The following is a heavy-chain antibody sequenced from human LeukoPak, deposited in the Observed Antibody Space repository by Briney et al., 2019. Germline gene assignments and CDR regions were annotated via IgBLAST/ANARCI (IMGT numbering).Heavy chain of an antibody. D-gene: IGHD5-18*01. Sequence: NPSETLSLTCTVSGGSISSYYWSWIRQPPGKGLEWIGYIYYSGSTNYNPSLKSRVTISVDTSKNQFSLKLSSVTAADTAVYYCARVGGYSYGYGYWGQGTLVTVSS. J-gene: IGHJ4*02. CDR3: ARVGGYSYGYGY. CDR1: GGSISSYY. CDR2: IYYSGST. V-gene: IGHV4-59*12.